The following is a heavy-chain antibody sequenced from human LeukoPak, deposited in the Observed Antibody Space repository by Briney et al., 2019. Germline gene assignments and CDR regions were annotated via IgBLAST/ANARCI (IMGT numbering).Heavy chain of an antibody. Sequence: ASVKVSCKSSGYTFTGYYIHWVRQAPGQGLEWMGWINPIIDDTNYAQNFQGRVTMTRDTSTSTAYMELTRLEFDDTAIYYCARGLLVHESGGSGWYHLWGQGTLVTVSS. CDR3: ARGLLVHESGGSGWYHL. CDR2: INPIIDDT. D-gene: IGHD6-19*01. V-gene: IGHV1-2*02. J-gene: IGHJ4*02. CDR1: GYTFTGYY.